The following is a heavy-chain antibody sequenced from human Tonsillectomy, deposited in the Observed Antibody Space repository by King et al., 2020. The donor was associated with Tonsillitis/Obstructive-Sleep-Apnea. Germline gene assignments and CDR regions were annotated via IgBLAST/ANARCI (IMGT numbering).Heavy chain of an antibody. D-gene: IGHD4-17*01. CDR1: EYSFTNYW. J-gene: IGHJ5*02. V-gene: IGHV5-51*01. CDR2: IYPGDSDT. CDR3: ARLSGDYQNWFDP. Sequence: VQLVESGAEVKKPGESLKISCKGSEYSFTNYWIGWVRQMPGKGLEWMGIIYPGDSDTGYSPSFQGQVTISADKSISTAYLQWSSLKASDTAMYYCARLSGDYQNWFDPWGQGTLVTVSS.